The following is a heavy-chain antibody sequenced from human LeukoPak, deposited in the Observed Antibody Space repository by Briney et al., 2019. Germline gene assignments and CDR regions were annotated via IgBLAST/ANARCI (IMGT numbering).Heavy chain of an antibody. V-gene: IGHV4-4*02. CDR1: GGSISSSNW. J-gene: IGHJ4*02. CDR3: ARDSVGYYDSSGLDY. CDR2: IYHSGST. Sequence: SETLSLTCAVSGGSISSSNWWSWVRQPPGKGLEWIGEIYHSGSTNYNPSLKSRVTISVDKSKNQFSLKLSSVTAADTAVYYCARDSVGYYDSSGLDYWGQGTLVTVSS. D-gene: IGHD3-22*01.